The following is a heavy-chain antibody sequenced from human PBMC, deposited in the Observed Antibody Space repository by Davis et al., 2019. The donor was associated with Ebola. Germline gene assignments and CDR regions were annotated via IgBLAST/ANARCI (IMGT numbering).Heavy chain of an antibody. CDR2: INSDGSST. V-gene: IGHV3-74*01. CDR1: GFTFSSYW. Sequence: HTGGSLRLSCAASGFTFSSYWMHWVRQAPGKGLVWVSRINSDGSSTSYADSVKGRFTISRDNAKNTLYLQMNSLRAEDTAVYYCARGPRYQLPDYWGQGTLVTVSS. D-gene: IGHD2-2*01. J-gene: IGHJ4*02. CDR3: ARGPRYQLPDY.